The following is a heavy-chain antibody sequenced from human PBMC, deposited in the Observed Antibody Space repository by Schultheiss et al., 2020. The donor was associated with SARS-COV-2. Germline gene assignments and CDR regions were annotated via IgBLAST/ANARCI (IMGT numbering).Heavy chain of an antibody. J-gene: IGHJ4*02. CDR2: IYHNGRT. D-gene: IGHD2-2*01. Sequence: SETLSLTCDVSGVSITADWWTWVRQPPGKGLEWIGEIYHNGRTNYNQSLKSRVVLSVDKSKNQFSLTVTSLTAADTAFYYCARHLLRSRGVFGAAQPLDYWGQGTLVTVSS. CDR3: ARHLLRSRGVFGAAQPLDY. V-gene: IGHV4-4*02. CDR1: GVSITADW.